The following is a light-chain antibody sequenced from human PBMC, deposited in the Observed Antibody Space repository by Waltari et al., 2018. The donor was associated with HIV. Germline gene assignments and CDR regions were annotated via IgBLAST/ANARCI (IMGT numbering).Light chain of an antibody. CDR1: NIGSKS. CDR2: QDV. V-gene: IGLV3-25*03. CDR3: QSADSSGSYVI. J-gene: IGLJ2*01. Sequence: SYVLTQPPSVSVAPGQTARITCGGNNIGSKSVHWYQQKPGQAPVLIIYQDVKRPSGIPERFSGSSSGTTLTLTISGVQAEDEADYYCQSADSSGSYVIFGGGTKLTVL.